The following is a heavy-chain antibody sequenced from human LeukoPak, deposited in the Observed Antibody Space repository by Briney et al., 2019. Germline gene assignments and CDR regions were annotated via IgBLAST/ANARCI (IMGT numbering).Heavy chain of an antibody. V-gene: IGHV4-34*01. D-gene: IGHD6-6*01. CDR3: ARHSSSIAARWNWFDP. CDR1: GGSFSGYY. Sequence: SQTLSLTCAVYGGSFSGYYWSWIRQPPGMGLEWIGSIYYSGSTYYNPSLKSRVTISVDTSKNQFSLKLSSVTAADTAVYYCARHSSSIAARWNWFDPWGQGTLVTVSS. J-gene: IGHJ5*02. CDR2: IYYSGST.